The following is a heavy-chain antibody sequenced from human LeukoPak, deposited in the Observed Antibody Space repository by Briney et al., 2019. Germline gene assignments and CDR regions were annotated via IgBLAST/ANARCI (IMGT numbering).Heavy chain of an antibody. CDR3: AKRGVVIRAVLVVGFHKEAYYFDS. Sequence: GRSLRLSCAASGFTFSSYGMHWVRQAPGKGLEWVAVIWYDGSNKYYADSVKGRFTISRDNSKNTLYLQMNSLRAEDTAVYFCAKRGVVIRAVLVVGFHKEAYYFDSWGQGALVTVSS. CDR1: GFTFSSYG. D-gene: IGHD2-15*01. CDR2: IWYDGSNK. J-gene: IGHJ4*02. V-gene: IGHV3-33*06.